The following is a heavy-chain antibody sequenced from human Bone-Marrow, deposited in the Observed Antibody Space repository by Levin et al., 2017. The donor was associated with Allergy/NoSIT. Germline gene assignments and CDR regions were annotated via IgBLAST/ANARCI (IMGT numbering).Heavy chain of an antibody. CDR3: ARAEGYGSFFDY. CDR2: VYDGGST. Sequence: SETLSPTCSVSGGSITDYYWSWIRHLPGKGLEWIGYVYDGGSTKYNSPLKSRVAISVDTSKNQFSLKLKSVTAADTAVYFCARAEGYGSFFDYWGQGTLVTVSS. V-gene: IGHV4-59*01. D-gene: IGHD3-10*01. CDR1: GGSITDYY. J-gene: IGHJ4*02.